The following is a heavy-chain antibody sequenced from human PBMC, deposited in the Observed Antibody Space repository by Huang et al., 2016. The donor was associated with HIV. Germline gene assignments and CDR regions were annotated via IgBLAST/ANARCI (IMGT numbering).Heavy chain of an antibody. J-gene: IGHJ5*02. Sequence: QVQLQESGPGLVKPSETLSLTCSVSGGSISSHYWSWLRQPPGKALEWIGSIYYSGSTHYNPALKSRVTMSVDTSKNQFSRKVTSVTAADSAVYFCARDSPQPTWGQGTLVTVSS. CDR1: GGSISSHY. V-gene: IGHV4-59*11. D-gene: IGHD6-13*01. CDR3: ARDSPQPT. CDR2: IYYSGST.